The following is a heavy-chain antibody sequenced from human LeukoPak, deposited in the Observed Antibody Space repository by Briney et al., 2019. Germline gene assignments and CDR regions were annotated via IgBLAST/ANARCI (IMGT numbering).Heavy chain of an antibody. CDR2: IYTSGST. CDR3: ASSPGIQLWSPLDY. V-gene: IGHV4-4*07. D-gene: IGHD5-18*01. J-gene: IGHJ4*02. Sequence: SETLSLTCTVSGGSISSYYWSWIRQPAGKGLEWIGRIYTSGSTNYNPSLKSRVTISPDTSKNQFSLKLSSVTAADTAVYYCASSPGIQLWSPLDYWGQGTLVTVSS. CDR1: GGSISSYY.